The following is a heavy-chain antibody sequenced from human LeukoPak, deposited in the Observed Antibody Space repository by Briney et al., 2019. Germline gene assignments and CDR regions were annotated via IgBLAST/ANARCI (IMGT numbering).Heavy chain of an antibody. V-gene: IGHV1-8*01. J-gene: IGHJ6*02. CDR1: GYTFTSYD. Sequence: ASVKVSCKASGYTFTSYDINWVRQATGQGLEWMGWMNPNSGNTGYAQKFQGRVTMTRNTSISTAYMELSSLRSEDTAVYYCARDGGGAVARNYYYYGMDVWGQGTTVTVSS. D-gene: IGHD6-19*01. CDR3: ARDGGGAVARNYYYYGMDV. CDR2: MNPNSGNT.